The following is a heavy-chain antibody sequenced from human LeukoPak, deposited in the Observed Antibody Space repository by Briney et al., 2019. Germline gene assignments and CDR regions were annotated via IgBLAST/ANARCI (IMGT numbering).Heavy chain of an antibody. CDR1: GFTFGSYS. D-gene: IGHD2-15*01. CDR3: ARDLGGWVFDY. V-gene: IGHV3-21*01. Sequence: GGSLRLSCAASGFTFGSYSMNWVRQAPGKGLEWVSSISSSSSYIYYADSVKGRFTISRDNAKNSLYLQVNSLRAEDTAVYYCARDLGGWVFDYWGQGTLVTVSS. J-gene: IGHJ4*02. CDR2: ISSSSSYI.